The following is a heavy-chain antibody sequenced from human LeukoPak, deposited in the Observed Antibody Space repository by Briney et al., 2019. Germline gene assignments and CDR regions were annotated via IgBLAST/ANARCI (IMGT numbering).Heavy chain of an antibody. J-gene: IGHJ6*03. V-gene: IGHV4-59*01. CDR1: GGSISSYY. CDR2: IYYSGSP. Sequence: SETLSLTCTVSGGSISSYYWNWIRQPPGKGLEWIGYIYYSGSPNYNPSLKSRVTLSVDTSKNQFSLKLSSVTAAYTAVYYCARAGVVGSGGSYINYYYYYMDVWGKGTTVTISS. CDR3: ARAGVVGSGGSYINYYYYYMDV. D-gene: IGHD2-15*01.